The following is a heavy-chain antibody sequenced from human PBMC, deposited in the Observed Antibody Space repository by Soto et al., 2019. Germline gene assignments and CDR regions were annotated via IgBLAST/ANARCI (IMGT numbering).Heavy chain of an antibody. Sequence: ASVKVSCKASGYSFATYGFSWVRQAPGQGLECVGWISAHNGDTHYSQKFQGRVALTTDTSTNTGYMELRSLTSDDTAVYFCATEPIYYNDGSGYYPLGHWGQGTLVTVSS. CDR2: ISAHNGDT. J-gene: IGHJ4*02. V-gene: IGHV1-18*04. CDR3: ATEPIYYNDGSGYYPLGH. D-gene: IGHD3-22*01. CDR1: GYSFATYG.